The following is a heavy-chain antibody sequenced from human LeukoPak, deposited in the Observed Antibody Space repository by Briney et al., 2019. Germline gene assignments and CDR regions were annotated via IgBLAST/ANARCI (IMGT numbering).Heavy chain of an antibody. V-gene: IGHV3-9*01. CDR3: ARRSAAKDAFDI. CDR2: ISWDSGSI. D-gene: IGHD6-25*01. Sequence: GGSLRLSCAASGFTFDDYAMHWVRQAPGKGLEWVSGISWDSGSIGYAASVKDRFTISRDNANNSLYLQIDSLRAEDTAVYYCARRSAAKDAFDIWGQGTMVTVSS. J-gene: IGHJ3*02. CDR1: GFTFDDYA.